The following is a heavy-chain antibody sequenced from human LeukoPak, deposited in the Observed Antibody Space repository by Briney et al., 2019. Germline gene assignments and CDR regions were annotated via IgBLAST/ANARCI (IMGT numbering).Heavy chain of an antibody. J-gene: IGHJ4*02. Sequence: GRSLRLSCAASGFAFDEYAMHWVRQVPGKGLEWVSGISFNSGGVGYADSVKGRFSTSRDNAKKFLYLQMNNLRPEDTAFYFCAKDVFSANWYYFDQWGQGTLVTVSS. V-gene: IGHV3-9*01. CDR3: AKDVFSANWYYFDQ. CDR2: ISFNSGGV. D-gene: IGHD4/OR15-4a*01. CDR1: GFAFDEYA.